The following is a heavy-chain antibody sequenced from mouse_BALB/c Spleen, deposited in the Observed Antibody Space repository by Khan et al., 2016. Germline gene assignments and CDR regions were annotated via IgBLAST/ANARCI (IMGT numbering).Heavy chain of an antibody. CDR3: ANYYYGSSSFAY. CDR1: DYSITSGYY. J-gene: IGHJ3*01. D-gene: IGHD1-1*01. Sequence: EVQLQESGPGLVKPSQSLSLTCSVTDYSITSGYYWNWIRQFPGNKLEWMGYISYDGSNNYNPSLKTRISITRDKSKNQFLLTLNSVTPEDTATYYCANYYYGSSSFAYWGQGTLVTGSA. V-gene: IGHV3-6*02. CDR2: ISYDGSN.